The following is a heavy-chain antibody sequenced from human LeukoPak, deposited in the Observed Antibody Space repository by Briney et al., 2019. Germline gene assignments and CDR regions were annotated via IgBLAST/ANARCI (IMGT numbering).Heavy chain of an antibody. CDR2: IYYSGST. D-gene: IGHD5-18*01. V-gene: IGHV4-59*01. CDR3: ARDGYIDGWGAFDI. Sequence: SGTLSLTCTVSGGSISSYYWSWIRQPPGKGLEWIGYIYYSGSTNYNPSLKSRVTISVDTSKNQFSLKLSSVTAADTAVYYCARDGYIDGWGAFDIWGQGTMVTVSS. J-gene: IGHJ3*02. CDR1: GGSISSYY.